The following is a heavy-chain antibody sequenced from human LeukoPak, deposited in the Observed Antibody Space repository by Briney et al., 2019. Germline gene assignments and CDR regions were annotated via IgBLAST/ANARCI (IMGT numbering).Heavy chain of an antibody. CDR3: ARDGLRIAVTGLFDY. V-gene: IGHV1-18*01. CDR1: GYTFISYG. Sequence: ASVKVSCKASGYTFISYGISWVRQAPGQGLEWMGWISAYNGNTNYAQKFQGRVTMTTDTSTSTAYMELRSLRFDDTDVYYCARDGLRIAVTGLFDYWGQGTLVTVSS. D-gene: IGHD6-13*01. CDR2: ISAYNGNT. J-gene: IGHJ4*02.